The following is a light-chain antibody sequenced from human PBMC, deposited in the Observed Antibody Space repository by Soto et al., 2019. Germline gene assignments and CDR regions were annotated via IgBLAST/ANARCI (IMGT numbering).Light chain of an antibody. Sequence: DIVMTQSPDSLAVSLGERATINCKSSQSVLYSSNNKNYLAWYQQKPGQPPKLLIYWASTRESGVPDRLSGSGSGTDFTLTISSLQAEDVAVYYCQQYYSPWTFGQGTKVELK. V-gene: IGKV4-1*01. CDR1: QSVLYSSNNKNY. J-gene: IGKJ1*01. CDR2: WAS. CDR3: QQYYSPWT.